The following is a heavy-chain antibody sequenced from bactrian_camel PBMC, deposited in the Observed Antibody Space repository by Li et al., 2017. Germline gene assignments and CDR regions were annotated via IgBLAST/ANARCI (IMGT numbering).Heavy chain of an antibody. CDR2: IYLGDGST. D-gene: IGHD2*01. Sequence: HVQLVESGGGSVQPGGSLRLSCAAAGYTGSYFCMGWVRQPAGKEREAVAQIYLGDGSTYYADSVKGRFTISQDNAKNTVYLQMNNLSPEDSGMYYCTAGEWYVGRCPPRNYAQGTQVTVS. CDR1: GYTGSYFC. V-gene: IGHV3S60*01. J-gene: IGHJ4*01.